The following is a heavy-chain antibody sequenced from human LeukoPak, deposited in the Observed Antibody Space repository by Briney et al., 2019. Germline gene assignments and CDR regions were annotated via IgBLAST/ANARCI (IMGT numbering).Heavy chain of an antibody. V-gene: IGHV3-21*01. Sequence: GGSLRLSCAASGFTFSSYSMNWVRQAPGKGLEWVSSISSSSSYTNYADSVKGRFTISRDNAKNSLYLQMNSLRAEDTAVYYCARDLRYYDSGPSAYGMDVWGQGTTVTVSS. CDR2: ISSSSSYT. CDR3: ARDLRYYDSGPSAYGMDV. D-gene: IGHD3-22*01. J-gene: IGHJ6*02. CDR1: GFTFSSYS.